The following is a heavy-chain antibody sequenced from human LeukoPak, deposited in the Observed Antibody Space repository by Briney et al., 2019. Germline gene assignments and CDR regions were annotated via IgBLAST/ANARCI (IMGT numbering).Heavy chain of an antibody. CDR1: GGSISSGDYY. V-gene: IGHV4-30-4*01. CDR3: ARDNASVGANYY. D-gene: IGHD1-26*01. Sequence: SETLSLTCTVSGGSISSGDYYWSWIRQPPGKGLEWVGYIYYSGSTYYNPSLKSRVTISVDTSKNQFSLKLSSVTAADTAVYYCARDNASVGANYYWGQGTLVTVSS. CDR2: IYYSGST. J-gene: IGHJ4*02.